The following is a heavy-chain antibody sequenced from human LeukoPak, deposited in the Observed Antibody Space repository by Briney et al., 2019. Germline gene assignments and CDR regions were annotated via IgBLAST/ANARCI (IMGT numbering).Heavy chain of an antibody. D-gene: IGHD3-22*01. Sequence: SETLSLTCTVSGGSISSYYWSWIRQPAGKGLEWIGRIHTSGTTNYNPSLRSRVTISVDTSKNQFSLRLSSVTAADTAVYYCARQIKDYYDSSGYPDYFDYWGQGTLVTVSS. V-gene: IGHV4-4*07. CDR1: GGSISSYY. CDR3: ARQIKDYYDSSGYPDYFDY. CDR2: IHTSGTT. J-gene: IGHJ4*02.